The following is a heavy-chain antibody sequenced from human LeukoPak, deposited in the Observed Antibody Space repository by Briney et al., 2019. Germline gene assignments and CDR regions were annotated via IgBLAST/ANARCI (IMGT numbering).Heavy chain of an antibody. V-gene: IGHV3-23*01. J-gene: IGHJ4*02. CDR2: IVASSGST. CDR1: EFTFSNSA. Sequence: PGGSLRLSCAASEFTFSNSAMSWVRQAPGKGLEWVSLIVASSGSTFYADSVKGRFTISRDSSKNTLYLQMNSLRAEDMAVYYCAKGAYDYIEMGYFDYWGQGTLVTVSS. D-gene: IGHD5-12*01. CDR3: AKGAYDYIEMGYFDY.